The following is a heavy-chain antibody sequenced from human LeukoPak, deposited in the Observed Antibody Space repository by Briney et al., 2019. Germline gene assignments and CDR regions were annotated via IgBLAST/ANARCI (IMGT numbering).Heavy chain of an antibody. CDR3: AKGLGVASLIVDALDM. CDR2: ITWNSGSV. CDR1: GFTFHDYA. D-gene: IGHD3/OR15-3a*01. J-gene: IGHJ3*02. V-gene: IGHV3-9*03. Sequence: PGGSLRLSCAASGFTFHDYAMHWVRQVPGKGLEWVSGITWNSGSVLYAGSVRGRFTISRDNAKNSLYLQMNSLRPEDVAFYYCAKGLGVASLIVDALDMWGQGTMVTV.